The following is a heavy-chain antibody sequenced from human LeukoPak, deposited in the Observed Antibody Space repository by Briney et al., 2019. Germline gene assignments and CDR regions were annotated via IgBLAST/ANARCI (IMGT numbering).Heavy chain of an antibody. Sequence: GGSLRLSCSASGFTFSIYAMNWVRQAPGKGLEWVSAISGTGLTTYYADSVKGRFTISRDNSKNTLYLQMNSLRAEDTAVYYCARKIVVVTAIDYWGQGTLVTVSS. CDR2: ISGTGLTT. V-gene: IGHV3-23*01. D-gene: IGHD2-21*02. J-gene: IGHJ4*02. CDR1: GFTFSIYA. CDR3: ARKIVVVTAIDY.